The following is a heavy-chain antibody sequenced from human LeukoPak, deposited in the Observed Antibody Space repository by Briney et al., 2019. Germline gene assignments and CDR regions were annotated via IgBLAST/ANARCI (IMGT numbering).Heavy chain of an antibody. CDR2: ISYDGSNK. D-gene: IGHD3-16*01. CDR3: AKDRAALRALGEVYQ. Sequence: GGSLRLSCAASGFTFISYWMHWVRQAPGKGLEWVAVISYDGSNKYYADSVKGRFTISRDNSKNTLYLQMNSLRAEDTAVYYCAKDRAALRALGEVYQWGQGTLVTVSS. V-gene: IGHV3-30*18. J-gene: IGHJ4*02. CDR1: GFTFISYW.